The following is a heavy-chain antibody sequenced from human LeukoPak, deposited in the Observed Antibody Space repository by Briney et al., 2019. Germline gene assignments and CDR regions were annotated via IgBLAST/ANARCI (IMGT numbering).Heavy chain of an antibody. J-gene: IGHJ3*02. CDR2: IYSGGTS. Sequence: SQTLSLTCTVSGGSISSGAYHWTWIRQHPGKGLEWIGFIYSGGTSYYNPSLNSRVTLSIDTSKNQFSLKLSLVTAADTAVYYCGRGPARDAFDIWGQGTMVTVSS. CDR3: GRGPARDAFDI. CDR1: GGSISSGAYH. V-gene: IGHV4-31*03. D-gene: IGHD6-25*01.